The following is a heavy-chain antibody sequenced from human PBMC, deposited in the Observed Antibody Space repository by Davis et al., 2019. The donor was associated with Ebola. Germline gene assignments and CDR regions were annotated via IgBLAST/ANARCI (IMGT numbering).Heavy chain of an antibody. CDR3: ARGGYSYGFDY. CDR1: GGSISSYY. J-gene: IGHJ4*02. D-gene: IGHD5-18*01. CDR2: INHSGST. Sequence: MPGGSLRLSCTVSGGSISSYYWSWIRQPPGKGLEWIGEINHSGSTNYNPSLKSRVTISVDTSKNQFSLKLSSVTAADTAVYYCARGGYSYGFDYWGQGTLVSVSS. V-gene: IGHV4-34*01.